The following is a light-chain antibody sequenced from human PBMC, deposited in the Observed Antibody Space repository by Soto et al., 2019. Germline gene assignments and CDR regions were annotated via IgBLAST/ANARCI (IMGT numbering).Light chain of an antibody. CDR1: SSDVGGYKY. J-gene: IGLJ2*01. V-gene: IGLV2-8*01. CDR2: EVS. CDR3: TSYAGSNNFGV. Sequence: QSALTQPPSASGSPGQSVTISCTGTSSDVGGYKYVSWYQQHPGKAPKLMIYEVSKRPSGVPDRFSGSKSGNTASLTVSGLQAEDEAGYYCTSYAGSNNFGVFGGGTKLTVL.